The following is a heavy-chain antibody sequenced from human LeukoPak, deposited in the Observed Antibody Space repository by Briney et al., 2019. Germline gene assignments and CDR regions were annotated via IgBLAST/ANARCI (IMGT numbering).Heavy chain of an antibody. V-gene: IGHV4-59*08. Sequence: PSETLSLTCTVSVGSIITYYWSWIRQPPGKGLEWIGHIYYSVITNYNPSLKSRVTISVDTSKHQFYLSLIYVNAADTALYYCARHAAFADYQSHLTHFDYWGQGTLVTVSS. CDR3: ARHAAFADYQSHLTHFDY. D-gene: IGHD4/OR15-4a*01. J-gene: IGHJ4*02. CDR1: VGSIITYY. CDR2: IYYSVIT.